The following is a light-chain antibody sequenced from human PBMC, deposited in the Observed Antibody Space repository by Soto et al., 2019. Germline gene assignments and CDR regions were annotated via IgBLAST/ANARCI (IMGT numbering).Light chain of an antibody. CDR3: QQYAGSPQT. CDR2: GAS. Sequence: DIVLTQSPGTLSLSPGERVTLTCRASQGVRGSYLAWYQQKPGQAHRLLIYGASNRASALPDSFSGSGSGTDFTLTISRLKTDDFADYYCQQYAGSPQTFGQGTKVEIK. V-gene: IGKV3-20*01. CDR1: QGVRGSY. J-gene: IGKJ1*01.